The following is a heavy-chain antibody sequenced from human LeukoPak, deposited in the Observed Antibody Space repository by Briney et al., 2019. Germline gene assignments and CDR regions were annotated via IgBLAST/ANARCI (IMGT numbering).Heavy chain of an antibody. CDR2: FYHGGST. J-gene: IGHJ4*02. CDR1: GYSISTGYY. V-gene: IGHV4-38-2*02. CDR3: ARLRVRGYGYGPWEGPTWLDY. Sequence: SETLSLTCTVSGYSISTGYYWDWIRQPPGKGLEWIGTFYHGGSTYYNPSLKSRVTISVDTSKNQFSLKLSSVTAADTAVYYCARLRVRGYGYGPWEGPTWLDYWGQGTLVTVSS. D-gene: IGHD5-18*01.